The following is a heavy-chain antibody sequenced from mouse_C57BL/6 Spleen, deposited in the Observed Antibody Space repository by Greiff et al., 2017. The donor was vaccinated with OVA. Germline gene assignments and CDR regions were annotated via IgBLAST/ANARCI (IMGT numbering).Heavy chain of an antibody. CDR3: AREDRYYGSSYTFFAY. D-gene: IGHD1-1*01. CDR2: ISDGGSYT. Sequence: EVMLVESGGGLVKPGGSLKLSCAASGFTFSSYAMSWVRQTPEKRLEWVATISDGGSYTYYPDNVKGRFTISRDNAKNNLYLQMSHLKSEDTAMYYCAREDRYYGSSYTFFAYWGQGTLVTVSA. V-gene: IGHV5-4*01. J-gene: IGHJ3*01. CDR1: GFTFSSYA.